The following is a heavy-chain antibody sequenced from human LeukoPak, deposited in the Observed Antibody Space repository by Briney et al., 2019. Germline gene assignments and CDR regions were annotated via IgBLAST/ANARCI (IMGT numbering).Heavy chain of an antibody. CDR3: AKEGAAKTAARLDC. J-gene: IGHJ4*02. D-gene: IGHD6-6*01. V-gene: IGHV3-30*18. CDR1: GFTFSSYG. Sequence: GGSLRLSCAASGFTFSSYGMQWVRQAPGKGLEWVAVISHDGTVQYYADSVRGRFPISRDNSKNTLSLQMNSLRTEDTALYYCAKEGAAKTAARLDCWGQGTLVTVSS. CDR2: ISHDGTVQ.